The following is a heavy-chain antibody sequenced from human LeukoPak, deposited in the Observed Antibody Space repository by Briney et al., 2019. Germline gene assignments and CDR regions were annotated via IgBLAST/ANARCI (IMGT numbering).Heavy chain of an antibody. V-gene: IGHV1-18*01. D-gene: IGHD2-15*01. CDR2: ISAYNGNT. CDR3: ARGIVVVVAAKSLNYYYYYMDV. Sequence: ASVKVSCKASGYTFTSYGISWVRQAPGQGLEWMGWISAYNGNTNYAQKFQGRVTITRNTSISTAYMELSSLRSEDTAVYYCARGIVVVVAAKSLNYYYYYMDVWGKGTTVTVSS. J-gene: IGHJ6*03. CDR1: GYTFTSYG.